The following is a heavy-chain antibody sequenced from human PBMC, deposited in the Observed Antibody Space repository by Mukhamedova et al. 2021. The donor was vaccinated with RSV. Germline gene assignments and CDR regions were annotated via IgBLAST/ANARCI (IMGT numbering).Heavy chain of an antibody. D-gene: IGHD3-22*01. CDR2: ISTYNDNI. V-gene: IGHV1-18*01. CDR3: ARAAYSSGVAQTY. Sequence: MGWISTYNDNIHYAQKFQGRVSMTTDTSTSTASMELRSLRYDDTAVYYCARAAYSSGVAQTYWGQGTLVTVSS. J-gene: IGHJ4*02.